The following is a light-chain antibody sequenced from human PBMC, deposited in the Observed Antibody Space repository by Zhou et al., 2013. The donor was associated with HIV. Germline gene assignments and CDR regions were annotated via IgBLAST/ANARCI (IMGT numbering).Light chain of an antibody. CDR1: QSVSSN. V-gene: IGKV3-15*01. CDR2: AAS. CDR3: QQYGSSPLT. J-gene: IGKJ4*01. Sequence: EIVLTQSPATLSVSPGERATLSCRASQSVSSNLAWYQQKPGQAPRLLIYAASTRATGIPPSFSGSGSGAEFTLIISSLQSEDFAVYYCQQYGSSPLTFGGGTKVEIK.